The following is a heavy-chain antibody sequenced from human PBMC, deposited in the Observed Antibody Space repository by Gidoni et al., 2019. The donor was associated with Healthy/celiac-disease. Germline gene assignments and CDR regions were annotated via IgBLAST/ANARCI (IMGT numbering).Heavy chain of an antibody. J-gene: IGHJ4*02. CDR3: ARDKEVGATYGVTLYY. Sequence: EVQLVESGGGLVQPGGSLRLSCAASGFTFSSYWMHWVRQAPGKGLVWVSRIDSAGSSTSYADSVKGRFTISRDNAKNTLYLQMNSLRAEDTAVYYCARDKEVGATYGVTLYYWGQGTLVTVSS. V-gene: IGHV3-74*01. CDR1: GFTFSSYW. CDR2: IDSAGSST. D-gene: IGHD1-26*01.